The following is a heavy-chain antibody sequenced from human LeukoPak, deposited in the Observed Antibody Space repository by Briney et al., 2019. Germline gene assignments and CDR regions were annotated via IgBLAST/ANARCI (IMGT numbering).Heavy chain of an antibody. Sequence: SSVKVSCKASGYTFSSHGISWVRQAPGQGLAWMGWISGYNGKTNYAQNFQGRVTMTTDTSTSTAYLVLRSLRSDDTAVYYCARDGESGYDSFDWFDPWGQGTLVTVSS. CDR1: GYTFSSHG. D-gene: IGHD5-12*01. V-gene: IGHV1-18*04. CDR2: ISGYNGKT. CDR3: ARDGESGYDSFDWFDP. J-gene: IGHJ5*02.